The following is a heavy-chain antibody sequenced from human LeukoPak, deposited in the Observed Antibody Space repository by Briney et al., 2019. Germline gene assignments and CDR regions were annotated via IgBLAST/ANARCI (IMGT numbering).Heavy chain of an antibody. CDR1: GFTFSSYW. D-gene: IGHD3-16*01. Sequence: GGSLRLSCVASGFTFSSYWMSWVRQAPGKGLEWVANIKQDGNEKYYVDPVKGRFTISRDNAKNSLYLQMNSLRAEDTAVYYCARAGGGYWGQGTLVTVSS. V-gene: IGHV3-7*01. CDR2: IKQDGNEK. CDR3: ARAGGGY. J-gene: IGHJ4*02.